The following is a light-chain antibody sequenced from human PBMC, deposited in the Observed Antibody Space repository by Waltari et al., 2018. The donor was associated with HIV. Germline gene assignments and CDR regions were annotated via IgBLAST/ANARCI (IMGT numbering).Light chain of an antibody. Sequence: IVLTQSPGTLSLSPGERATLSCRASQSLTNNYVAWYQQKAGQAPSLLMYGASSRATGIPDRFSGGGSGTDFTLTISRLEPEDFAVYYCQQYGSSSALTFGGGTKVE. CDR2: GAS. CDR1: QSLTNNY. V-gene: IGKV3-20*01. J-gene: IGKJ4*01. CDR3: QQYGSSSALT.